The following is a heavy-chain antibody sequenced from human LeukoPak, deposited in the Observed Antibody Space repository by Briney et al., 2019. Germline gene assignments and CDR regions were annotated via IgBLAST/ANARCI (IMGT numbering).Heavy chain of an antibody. D-gene: IGHD3-22*01. Sequence: SETLSLTCAVYGGSFSGYYWSWIRQPPGKGLEWIGEINHSGSTNYNPSLKSRVTISVDTSKNQFSLKLSSVTAADTAVYYCARWLGKGFDMWGQGTVVTVSS. CDR1: GGSFSGYY. V-gene: IGHV4-34*01. CDR2: INHSGST. J-gene: IGHJ3*02. CDR3: ARWLGKGFDM.